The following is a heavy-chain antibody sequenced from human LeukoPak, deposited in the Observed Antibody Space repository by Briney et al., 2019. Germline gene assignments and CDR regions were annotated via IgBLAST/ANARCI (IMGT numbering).Heavy chain of an antibody. CDR2: IYYSGST. J-gene: IGHJ4*02. CDR3: ARRVGVALDY. CDR1: GGSISSYY. V-gene: IGHV4-59*08. Sequence: SETLSLTCTVSGGSISSYYWSWIRQPPGKGLEWIGYIYYSGSTNYNPSLKSRVTISVDTSKNQFSLKLSSVTAADTAVYYCARRVGVALDYWGQGTLVTVSS. D-gene: IGHD2-21*01.